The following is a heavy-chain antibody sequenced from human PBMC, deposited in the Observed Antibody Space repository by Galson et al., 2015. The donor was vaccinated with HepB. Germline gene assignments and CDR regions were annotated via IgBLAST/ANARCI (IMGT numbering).Heavy chain of an antibody. V-gene: IGHV4-34*01. J-gene: IGHJ3*02. CDR1: GGSFSGYY. CDR2: INHSGST. D-gene: IGHD5-12*01. Sequence: SETLSLTCAVYGGSFSGYYWSWIRQPPGKGLEWIGEINHSGSTNYNPSLKSRVTISVDTSKNQFSLKLSSVTAADTAVYYCARARRSSGYLFDIWGQGTMVTVSS. CDR3: ARARRSSGYLFDI.